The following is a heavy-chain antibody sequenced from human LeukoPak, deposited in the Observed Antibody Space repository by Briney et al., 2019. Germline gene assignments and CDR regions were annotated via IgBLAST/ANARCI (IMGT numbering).Heavy chain of an antibody. V-gene: IGHV3-30*04. CDR3: ARDLISWYYFDY. J-gene: IGHJ4*02. Sequence: GRSRRLSCAASGFTFSSYAMHWVRQAPGKGLDWVAVISFDGTNKHYADSVKGRFTISRDNSKNTLYLQMNSLRPEDTAVYFCARDLISWYYFDYWGQGTVVTVSS. CDR1: GFTFSSYA. CDR2: ISFDGTNK. D-gene: IGHD6-13*01.